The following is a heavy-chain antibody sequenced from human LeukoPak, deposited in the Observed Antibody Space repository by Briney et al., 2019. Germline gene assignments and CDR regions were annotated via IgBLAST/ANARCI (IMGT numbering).Heavy chain of an antibody. CDR1: GGSFSGYY. J-gene: IGHJ3*01. CDR2: INHSGST. V-gene: IGHV4-34*01. CDR3: ARGPGASTSEAFDF. Sequence: PSETLSLTCAVYGGSFSGYYWSWIRQPPGKGLEWIGEINHSGSTNYNPSLKSRVTISVDTSKNQFSLKLSSVTAADTALYFCARGPGASTSEAFDFWGQGTVVTVSP. D-gene: IGHD6-6*01.